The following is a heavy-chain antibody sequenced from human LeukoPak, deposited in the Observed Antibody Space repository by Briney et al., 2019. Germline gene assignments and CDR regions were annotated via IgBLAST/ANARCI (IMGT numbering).Heavy chain of an antibody. V-gene: IGHV3-30*18. D-gene: IGHD1-26*01. CDR1: GFTFSGYG. CDR2: ISYDGSNK. CDR3: AKGGSYAPLDI. Sequence: PGGSLRLSCAASGFTFSGYGMHWVRQTPGKGLEWVAVISYDGSNKYYADSVKGRFTISRDNSKNTLYLQMNSLRAEDTAIYYCAKGGSYAPLDIWGQGTLVTVSS. J-gene: IGHJ4*02.